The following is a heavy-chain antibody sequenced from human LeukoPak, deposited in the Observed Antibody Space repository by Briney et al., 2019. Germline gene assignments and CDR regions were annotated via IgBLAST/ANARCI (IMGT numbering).Heavy chain of an antibody. V-gene: IGHV3-53*01. CDR3: ARVLSGRGSLYYYYYYMDV. CDR1: GFTFSSYW. D-gene: IGHD2-15*01. J-gene: IGHJ6*03. Sequence: GGSLRLSCAASGFTFSSYWMSWVRQAPGKGLEWVSVTHSGGRTYYADPVKGRFTTSRDNSKNTVFLQMNSLRAEDTAVYYCARVLSGRGSLYYYYYYMDVWGKGTTVTISS. CDR2: THSGGRT.